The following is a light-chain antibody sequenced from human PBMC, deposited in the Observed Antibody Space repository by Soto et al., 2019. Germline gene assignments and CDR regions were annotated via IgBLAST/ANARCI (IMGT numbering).Light chain of an antibody. V-gene: IGKV1-5*03. CDR3: QQYNIYSWT. Sequence: DIPMTQSPSTLSASVGDRVTITCRASQSINSWLAWFQQKPGKAPRLLIYKASSLESGVQSRFSGSGSETEFTLTISSLQPDDFSTYFCQQYNIYSWTFGQGNKVEI. J-gene: IGKJ1*01. CDR2: KAS. CDR1: QSINSW.